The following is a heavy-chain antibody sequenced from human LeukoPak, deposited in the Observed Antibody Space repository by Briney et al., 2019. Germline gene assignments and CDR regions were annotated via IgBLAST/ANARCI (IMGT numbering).Heavy chain of an antibody. CDR2: IIPIFGTA. D-gene: IGHD6-19*01. CDR1: GGTFSGYA. CDR3: ARVDQWLVPGAFDI. V-gene: IGHV1-69*05. J-gene: IGHJ3*02. Sequence: SVKVSCKASGGTFSGYAISWVRQAPGQGLEWMGRIIPIFGTANYAQKFQGRVTITTDESTSTAYMELSSLRSEDTAVYYCARVDQWLVPGAFDIWGQGTMVTVSS.